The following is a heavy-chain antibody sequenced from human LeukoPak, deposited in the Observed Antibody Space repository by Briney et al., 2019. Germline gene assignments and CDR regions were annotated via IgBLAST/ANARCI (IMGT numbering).Heavy chain of an antibody. D-gene: IGHD5-18*01. CDR1: GFTFDDYA. Sequence: GRSLRLSCAASGFTFDDYAMHWVRQAPGKGLELVSGISWNSGSIGYADSVKGRFTISRDNAKNTLYLQMNSLRAEDTAVYYCAKDGVGYGYGGDYYYYGMDVWGQGTTVTVSS. J-gene: IGHJ6*02. V-gene: IGHV3-9*01. CDR3: AKDGVGYGYGGDYYYYGMDV. CDR2: ISWNSGSI.